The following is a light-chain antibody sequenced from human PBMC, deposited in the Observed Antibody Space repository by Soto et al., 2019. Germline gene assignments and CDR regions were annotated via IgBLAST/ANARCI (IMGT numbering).Light chain of an antibody. Sequence: QSALTQPASVSGSPGQSITVSCTGTSSDVGAYNSVSWYQQHPGKAPKLILYEVTNRPSGVSERFSGSKSANTASLTISGLQAWDEADYYCSSFTSSSTYIFGTGTKLTVL. J-gene: IGLJ1*01. V-gene: IGLV2-14*03. CDR2: EVT. CDR3: SSFTSSSTYI. CDR1: SSDVGAYNS.